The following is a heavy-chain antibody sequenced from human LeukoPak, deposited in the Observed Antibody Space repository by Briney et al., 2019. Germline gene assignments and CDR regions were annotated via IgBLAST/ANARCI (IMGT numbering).Heavy chain of an antibody. CDR3: ARDGVITFGGVIVTNWFDP. CDR1: GYTFTGYY. V-gene: IGHV1-2*02. J-gene: IGHJ5*02. Sequence: ASVNLSCKASGYTFTGYYMHWVRRAPGQGLEWEGWLNPNSGGTNYSQKYQGRVTMTRDTSISTAYMELSRMRSDDTAVYYCARDGVITFGGVIVTNWFDPWGRGTLVTVSS. CDR2: LNPNSGGT. D-gene: IGHD3-16*02.